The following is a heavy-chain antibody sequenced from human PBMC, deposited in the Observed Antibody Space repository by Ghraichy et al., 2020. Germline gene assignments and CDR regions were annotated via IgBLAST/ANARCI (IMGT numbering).Heavy chain of an antibody. D-gene: IGHD1-26*01. Sequence: GESLNISCAASGFTFSDSTMNWVRQAPGKGLEWVSSITGSSRGIYYADSVKGRFTISRNNAKSSLSLQIDSLTVEDTAVDYCVRSLTQWESWGQGTLVNVSS. CDR2: ITGSSRGI. J-gene: IGHJ4*02. CDR3: VRSLTQWES. CDR1: GFTFSDST. V-gene: IGHV3-48*01.